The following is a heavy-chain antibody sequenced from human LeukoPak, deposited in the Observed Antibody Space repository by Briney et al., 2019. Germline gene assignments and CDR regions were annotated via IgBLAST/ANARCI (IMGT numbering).Heavy chain of an antibody. Sequence: GGSLRLSCAASGLTFSDYAMSWFRQAPGKGLEWVSGITSGFTPHYADSVKGRFTISRDNSKNTFHQQLNSLRAEDTAVYYCAKDYSDSRVADVFFEYWGQGTLVTVSS. J-gene: IGHJ4*02. D-gene: IGHD2-15*01. CDR2: ITSGFTP. CDR1: GLTFSDYA. CDR3: AKDYSDSRVADVFFEY. V-gene: IGHV3-23*01.